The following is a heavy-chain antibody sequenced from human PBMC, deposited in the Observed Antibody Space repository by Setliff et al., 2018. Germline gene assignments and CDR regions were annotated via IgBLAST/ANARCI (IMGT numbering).Heavy chain of an antibody. CDR2: ISHGVST. J-gene: IGHJ4*02. D-gene: IGHD2-2*01. CDR1: GASVTSFDYY. CDR3: ARTHCTTTSCFYFHY. V-gene: IGHV4-30-4*01. Sequence: SLTCTVSGASVTSFDYYWSWIRQPPGKGLEYIGHISHGVSTSYSPSLKSRLSISADTSKNQFSLKLTSVTAADTAVYYCARTHCTTTSCFYFHYWGQGTVVTVS.